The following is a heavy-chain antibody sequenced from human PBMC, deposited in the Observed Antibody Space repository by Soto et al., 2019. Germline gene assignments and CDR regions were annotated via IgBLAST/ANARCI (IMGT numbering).Heavy chain of an antibody. J-gene: IGHJ3*02. CDR1: GGSVSSGSYY. V-gene: IGHV4-61*01. CDR2: IYYSGST. Sequence: SEALSLTCTVSGGSVSSGSYYWSWIRQPPGKELEWIGYIYYSGSTNYNPSLKSRVTISVDTSKNQFSLKLSSVSAADTAVYYCASFSVASDAFDIWGQGTMVTVSS. CDR3: ASFSVASDAFDI. D-gene: IGHD5-12*01.